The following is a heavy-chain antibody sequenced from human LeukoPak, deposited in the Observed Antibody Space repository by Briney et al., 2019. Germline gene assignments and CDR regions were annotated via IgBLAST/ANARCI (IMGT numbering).Heavy chain of an antibody. Sequence: PGGSLRLSCAASGFTFRSYAMHWVRQAPGKGLEWVAFISYDGSNKYYADSVKGRFTISRDNSKNTLYLQMNSLRAEDTAVYYCAREVGSGSYYNGRYYYGMDVWGQGTTVTVSS. V-gene: IGHV3-30*04. CDR2: ISYDGSNK. CDR3: AREVGSGSYYNGRYYYGMDV. CDR1: GFTFRSYA. D-gene: IGHD3-10*01. J-gene: IGHJ6*02.